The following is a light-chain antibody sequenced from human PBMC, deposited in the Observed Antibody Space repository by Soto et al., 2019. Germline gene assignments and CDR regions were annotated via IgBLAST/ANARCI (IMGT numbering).Light chain of an antibody. Sequence: DIQMTQSPSTLSGSVGDRVTITCRASQSISSWLAWYQQKPWKAPKLLIYKASTLETGVPSRFSGSGSGTEFTLTISSLQPDDFATFYCQQYDTFPRTFGQGTKVDIK. V-gene: IGKV1-5*03. CDR3: QQYDTFPRT. CDR2: KAS. CDR1: QSISSW. J-gene: IGKJ1*01.